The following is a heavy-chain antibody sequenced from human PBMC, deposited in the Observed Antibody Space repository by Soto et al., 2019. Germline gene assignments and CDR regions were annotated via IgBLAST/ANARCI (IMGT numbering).Heavy chain of an antibody. D-gene: IGHD3-10*01. Sequence: SETLSLTCTVSGGSISSRDYYWSWIRQPPGKGLAWIGYIYFNGHTYYNPSLKSRVKISVDTSKNQFSLNLSSVTAADTAVYYCARAGEARWFGPRRDFDIWGQGTMVTVSS. J-gene: IGHJ3*02. CDR3: ARAGEARWFGPRRDFDI. V-gene: IGHV4-30-4*01. CDR2: IYFNGHT. CDR1: GGSISSRDYY.